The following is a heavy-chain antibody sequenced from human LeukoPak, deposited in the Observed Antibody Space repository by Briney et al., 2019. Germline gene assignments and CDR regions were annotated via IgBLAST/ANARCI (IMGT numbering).Heavy chain of an antibody. CDR1: GFTFSSYA. J-gene: IGHJ4*02. Sequence: PGGSLRLSCAASGFTFSSYAMHWVRQAPVKGLESVSVISSNGGSTYYANSVKGRFTISRDNSKNTLYLQMGSLRAEDMAVYYCARGAATSLYYFDFWGQGTLVTVSS. CDR3: ARGAATSLYYFDF. V-gene: IGHV3-64*01. D-gene: IGHD2-15*01. CDR2: ISSNGGST.